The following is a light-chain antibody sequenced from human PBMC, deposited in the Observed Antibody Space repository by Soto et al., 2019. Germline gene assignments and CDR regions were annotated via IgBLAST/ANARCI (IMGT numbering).Light chain of an antibody. J-gene: IGKJ4*01. Sequence: EIVLTQSPGTLSLSPGESATLSCRASQTVRNNYLAWYQQKPGQAPRLLIYDASSRATGIPARLSGGGSGTDLNLTISRLEPEDFAVYYCQQFSSYPLTCGGGTKVDI. CDR3: QQFSSYPLT. CDR2: DAS. V-gene: IGKV3-20*01. CDR1: QTVRNNY.